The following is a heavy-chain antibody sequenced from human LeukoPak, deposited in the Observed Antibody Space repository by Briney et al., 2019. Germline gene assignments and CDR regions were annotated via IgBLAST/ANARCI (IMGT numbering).Heavy chain of an antibody. V-gene: IGHV3-48*03. CDR3: ARELQLWSLGYYYYGMDV. D-gene: IGHD5-18*01. J-gene: IGHJ6*02. Sequence: GGSLRLSCAASGFTFSSYEMSWVRQAPGKGLEWVSYVSSSGSTIYYADSVKGRFTISRDNAKNSLYLQMNSLRAEDTAVYYCARELQLWSLGYYYYGMDVWGQGTTVTVSS. CDR1: GFTFSSYE. CDR2: VSSSGSTI.